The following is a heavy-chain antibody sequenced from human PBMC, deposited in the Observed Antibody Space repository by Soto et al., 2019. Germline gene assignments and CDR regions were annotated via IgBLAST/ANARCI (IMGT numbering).Heavy chain of an antibody. CDR3: ARGGYSYASSGMDV. Sequence: QVQLVQSGAEVKKAGSSVKVSCKASGGTFSSYAISWVRQAPGQGLEWMGGIIPIFGTANYAQKFQGRVTITADESTSTAYMELSSLRSEDTAVYYCARGGYSYASSGMDVWGQGTTVTVSS. V-gene: IGHV1-69*12. CDR2: IIPIFGTA. D-gene: IGHD5-18*01. CDR1: GGTFSSYA. J-gene: IGHJ6*02.